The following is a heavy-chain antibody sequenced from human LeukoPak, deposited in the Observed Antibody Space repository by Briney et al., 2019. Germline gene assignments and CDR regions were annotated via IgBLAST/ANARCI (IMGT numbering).Heavy chain of an antibody. CDR3: ARIKVDDILTGYYRYFDY. Sequence: SGPALVKPTQTLTLTCTFSGFSLSTSGMCVSWIRQPPGKALEWLALIDWDDDKYYSTSLKTRLIISKDTSKNQVVLTMTNMDPVDTATYYCARIKVDDILTGYYRYFDYWGQGTLVTVSS. D-gene: IGHD3-9*01. V-gene: IGHV2-70*01. CDR2: IDWDDDK. CDR1: GFSLSTSGMC. J-gene: IGHJ4*02.